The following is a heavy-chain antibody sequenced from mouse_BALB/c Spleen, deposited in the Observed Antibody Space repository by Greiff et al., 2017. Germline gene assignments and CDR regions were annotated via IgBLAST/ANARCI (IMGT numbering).Heavy chain of an antibody. Sequence: VKLQESGAELARPGASVKLSCKASGYTFTSYWMQWVKQRPGQGLEWIGAIYPGDGDTRYTQKFKGKATLTADKSSSTAYMQLSSLASEDSAVYYCARSGGNYRSWFAYWGQGTLVTVSA. D-gene: IGHD2-1*01. V-gene: IGHV1-87*01. CDR1: GYTFTSYW. CDR3: ARSGGNYRSWFAY. J-gene: IGHJ3*01. CDR2: IYPGDGDT.